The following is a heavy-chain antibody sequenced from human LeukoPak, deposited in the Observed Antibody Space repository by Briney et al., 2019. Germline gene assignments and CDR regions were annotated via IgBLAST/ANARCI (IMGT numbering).Heavy chain of an antibody. V-gene: IGHV1-18*01. CDR2: ISAYDGNT. D-gene: IGHD5-18*01. CDR1: GYTFTSYG. J-gene: IGHJ4*02. CDR3: ARDVFQRPYTAMSPPNPYDY. Sequence: ASVKVSCKASGYTFTSYGITWVRQAPGQGLEWMGWISAYDGNTKYAQKLQGRVTTTTDTSTSTAYLELRSLRSDDTAVYYCARDVFQRPYTAMSPPNPYDYWGQGTLVTVSS.